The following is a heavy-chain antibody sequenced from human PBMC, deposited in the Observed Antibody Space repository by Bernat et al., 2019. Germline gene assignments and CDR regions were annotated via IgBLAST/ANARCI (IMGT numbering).Heavy chain of an antibody. D-gene: IGHD4-23*01. CDR1: GFTFSSYW. J-gene: IGHJ4*02. Sequence: EVQLVESGGGLVQPGRSLRLSCTASGFTFSSYWMHWVRQAPGKGLVWVSRINSDGSSTSYADSVKGRFTISRDNAKNTLYLQMNSLRAEDTAVYYCALSTVAPGRFDYWGQGTLVTVSS. V-gene: IGHV3-74*02. CDR2: INSDGSST. CDR3: ALSTVAPGRFDY.